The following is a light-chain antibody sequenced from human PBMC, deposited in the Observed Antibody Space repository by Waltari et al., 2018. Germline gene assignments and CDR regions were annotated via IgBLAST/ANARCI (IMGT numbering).Light chain of an antibody. CDR1: SGHNNPA. CDR3: QTWDRGFVV. J-gene: IGLJ3*02. V-gene: IGLV4-69*01. Sequence: QLVLTQSPSASAPLGASVKLTCTLSSGHNNPAIAWHQQQPGKGPRDLMRVNNDGRYSRGDGIPDRVSGSSSGAERYLTIASLQSEDEADYYCQTWDRGFVVFGGGTKLTVL. CDR2: VNNDGRY.